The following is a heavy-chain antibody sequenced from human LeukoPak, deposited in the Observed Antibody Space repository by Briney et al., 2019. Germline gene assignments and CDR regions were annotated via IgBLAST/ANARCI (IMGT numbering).Heavy chain of an antibody. V-gene: IGHV4-61*05. CDR2: IYYSGST. CDR1: GGSISSSSYY. J-gene: IGHJ5*02. D-gene: IGHD6-13*01. Sequence: SETLSLTCTVSGGSISSSSYYWGWIRQPPGKGLEWIGYIYYSGSTNYNPSLKSRVAISVDTSKNQFSLKLSSVTAADTAVYYCARARSGIAGFDPWGQGTLVTVS. CDR3: ARARSGIAGFDP.